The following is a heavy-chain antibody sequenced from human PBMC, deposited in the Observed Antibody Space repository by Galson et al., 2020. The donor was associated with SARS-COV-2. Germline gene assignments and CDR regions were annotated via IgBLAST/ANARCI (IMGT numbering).Heavy chain of an antibody. D-gene: IGHD6-6*01. J-gene: IGHJ1*01. CDR3: ASSPSIAGSGTRFSFQH. CDR1: GFPFSTYA. V-gene: IGHV3-30*01. Sequence: GESLKISCAASGFPFSTYAMHWVRQAPGKGLEWVAATSYDGSYKHDVDSLKGRFTISRDNSKNTLYLQMNSLRPEDTAVYYCASSPSIAGSGTRFSFQHWGQGTLVTVSS. CDR2: TSYDGSYK.